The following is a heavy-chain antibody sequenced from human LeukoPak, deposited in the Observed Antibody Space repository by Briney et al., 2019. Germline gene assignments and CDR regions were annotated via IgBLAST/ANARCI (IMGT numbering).Heavy chain of an antibody. Sequence: SETLSLTCTVSGGSTSSGDYRWSWIRQHPGKGLEWIAYIFYSGTSYYNPSLKSRVMISVDTSKNQFSLKLSSVTAADTAIYYCARTCSGGSCYLAFDIWGQGTMVTVSS. J-gene: IGHJ3*02. CDR2: IFYSGTS. V-gene: IGHV4-31*03. CDR3: ARTCSGGSCYLAFDI. D-gene: IGHD2-15*01. CDR1: GGSTSSGDYR.